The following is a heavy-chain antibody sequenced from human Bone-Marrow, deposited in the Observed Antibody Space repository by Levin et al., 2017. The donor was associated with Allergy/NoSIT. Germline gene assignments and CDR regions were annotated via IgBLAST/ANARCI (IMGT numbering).Heavy chain of an antibody. J-gene: IGHJ4*02. D-gene: IGHD6-13*01. CDR3: ARNGVGIAAGTP. CDR1: GFTVSRNY. CDR2: IYSGGDT. Sequence: GGSLRLSCAASGFTVSRNYMSWVRQAPGKGLEWVSLIYSGGDTQYADSVKGRFTISRDNSKNTLYLQMNSLRVDDTAVYYCARNGVGIAAGTPWGQGTLVTVSS. V-gene: IGHV3-66*01.